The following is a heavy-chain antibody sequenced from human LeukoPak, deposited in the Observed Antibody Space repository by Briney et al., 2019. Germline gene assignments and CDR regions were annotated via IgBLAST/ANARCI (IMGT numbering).Heavy chain of an antibody. CDR1: GLTFSSYG. V-gene: IGHV3-23*01. J-gene: IGHJ4*02. CDR2: ITGSGGST. D-gene: IGHD3-16*01. Sequence: PGGSLRLSCAASGLTFSSYGMNWVRQAPGKGLEWVSGITGSGGSTYYADSVKGRFTISRDNSKHTLDLQMNSLRAEDTAKYFCAKVLRGTYHYFDYWGLGTLVTVSS. CDR3: AKVLRGTYHYFDY.